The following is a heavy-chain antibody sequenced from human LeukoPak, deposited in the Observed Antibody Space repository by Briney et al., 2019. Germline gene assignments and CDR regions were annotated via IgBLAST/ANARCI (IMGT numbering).Heavy chain of an antibody. Sequence: PSETLSLTCTVSGYSISSGYYWGWIRQPPGKGLEWIGSIYHSGSTYYNPSLKSRVTISVDTSKNQFSLKLSSVTAADTAVYYFARDWFSDYLGPGTLVTVSS. V-gene: IGHV4-38-2*02. CDR3: ARDWFSDY. D-gene: IGHD3-10*01. J-gene: IGHJ4*03. CDR1: GYSISSGYY. CDR2: IYHSGST.